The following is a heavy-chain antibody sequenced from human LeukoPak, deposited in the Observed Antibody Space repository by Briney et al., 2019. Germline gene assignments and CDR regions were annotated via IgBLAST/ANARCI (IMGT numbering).Heavy chain of an antibody. Sequence: GGSLRLSCAASGFTFTTYWMTWVRQAPGKGLEWVANIKQDGSDKYYVAAVKGRFTISRDNAKNSLYLQMNSLRAEDTAVYYCTREGRLSYWGQGTLVTVSS. J-gene: IGHJ4*02. V-gene: IGHV3-7*05. CDR1: GFTFTTYW. CDR3: TREGRLSY. CDR2: IKQDGSDK.